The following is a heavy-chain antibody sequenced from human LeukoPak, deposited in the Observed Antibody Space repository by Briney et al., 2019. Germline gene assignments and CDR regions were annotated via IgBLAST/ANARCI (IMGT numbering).Heavy chain of an antibody. V-gene: IGHV3-7*01. D-gene: IGHD6-19*01. CDR3: ARDPQHSGWYGRYYYYGMDV. Sequence: PGRSLRLSCAASGFTFSSYAMHWVRQAPGKGLEWVANIKQDGSEKYYVDSVKGRFTISRDNAKNSLYLQMNSLRAEDTAVYYCARDPQHSGWYGRYYYYGMDVWGQGTTVTVSS. J-gene: IGHJ6*02. CDR2: IKQDGSEK. CDR1: GFTFSSYA.